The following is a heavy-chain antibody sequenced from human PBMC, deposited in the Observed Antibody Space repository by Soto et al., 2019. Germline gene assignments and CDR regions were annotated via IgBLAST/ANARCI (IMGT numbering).Heavy chain of an antibody. CDR2: INHSGST. CDR3: ARERIAAVTPFDY. Sequence: QVQLQQWGAGLLKPSETLSLTCAVYGGSFSGYYWSWIRQPPGKGLEWMGEINHSGSTNYNPSLKSRVTISVDTSKNQFSLKLSSVTAADTAVYYCARERIAAVTPFDYWGQGTLVTVSS. V-gene: IGHV4-34*01. CDR1: GGSFSGYY. D-gene: IGHD6-13*01. J-gene: IGHJ4*02.